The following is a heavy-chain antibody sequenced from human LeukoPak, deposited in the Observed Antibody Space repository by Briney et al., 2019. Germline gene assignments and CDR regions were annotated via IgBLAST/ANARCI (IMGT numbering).Heavy chain of an antibody. CDR2: ISYDGSNK. D-gene: IGHD6-19*01. J-gene: IGHJ4*02. CDR1: GFTFSSYG. Sequence: GRSLRLSCAASGFTFSSYGMHWVRQAPGKGLEWVAVISYDGSNKYYADSVKGRFTISRDNSKNTLYLQMNSLRAEDTAVYYCAKGPLAVAGSWGQGTLVTVSS. CDR3: AKGPLAVAGS. V-gene: IGHV3-30*18.